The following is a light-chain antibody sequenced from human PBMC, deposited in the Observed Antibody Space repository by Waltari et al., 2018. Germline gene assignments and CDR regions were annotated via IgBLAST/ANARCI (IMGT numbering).Light chain of an antibody. CDR1: TTDPRNFKY. J-gene: IGLJ2*01. V-gene: IGLV2-8*01. Sequence: QSALTQPPSASGSAGQSVTISCTGTTTDPRNFKYVPWYQQHPAKAPKLRLYELDRRPSGLPDRFSGSTSGDAASLTVSGLQAEDEAIYFCSSWTDSSRTGKLSFGGGTELTVL. CDR3: SSWTDSSRTGKLS. CDR2: ELD.